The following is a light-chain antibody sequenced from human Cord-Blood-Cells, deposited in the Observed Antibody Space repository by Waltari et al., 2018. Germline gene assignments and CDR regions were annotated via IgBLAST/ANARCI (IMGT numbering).Light chain of an antibody. CDR3: SSYTSSSTYV. V-gene: IGLV2-14*01. CDR2: EVS. CDR1: SSDVGGYNY. J-gene: IGLJ1*01. Sequence: QSALTQPASVSGSPGQSITISCTGTSSDVGGYNYVSWYQQHPGKAPKLMIYEVSNLPSGVSKRCSGSKSGNTASLTISGLQAEDEADYYCSSYTSSSTYVFGTGTKVTVL.